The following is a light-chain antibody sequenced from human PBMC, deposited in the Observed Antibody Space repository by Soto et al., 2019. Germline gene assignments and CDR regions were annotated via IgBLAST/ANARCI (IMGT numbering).Light chain of an antibody. V-gene: IGKV3-20*01. CDR1: QSVTSNY. J-gene: IGKJ1*01. CDR3: HQYGSSPRT. CDR2: GAS. Sequence: EIVLTQSPGTLSLSPGERATLSCRASQSVTSNYLAWYQQRPGQAPRLLISGASSRATGIPDSFSGSGSGTDFTLTISRLEPEDLAVYFCHQYGSSPRTFGQGTKGEVK.